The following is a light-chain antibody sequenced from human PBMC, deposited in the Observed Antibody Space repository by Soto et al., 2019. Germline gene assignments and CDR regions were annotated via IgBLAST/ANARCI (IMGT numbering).Light chain of an antibody. Sequence: EFVLPQSPDTLSLSPGERATLSCRASQTVRNNYLAWYQQKPGQAPRLLIFGASNRATGIPARFSGSGSGTDFTLTINSLEPDDFAVYYCQQRDSWPITFGQGTRLEIK. V-gene: IGKV3D-20*02. CDR1: QTVRNNY. J-gene: IGKJ5*01. CDR3: QQRDSWPIT. CDR2: GAS.